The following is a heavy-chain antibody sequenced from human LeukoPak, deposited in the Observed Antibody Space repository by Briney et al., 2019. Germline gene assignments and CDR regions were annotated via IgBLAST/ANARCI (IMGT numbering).Heavy chain of an antibody. D-gene: IGHD3-22*01. CDR1: GYSFTSNW. J-gene: IGHJ3*02. CDR3: ARYYYDSSGSESNAFDI. CDR2: IYPGDSDT. Sequence: GESLQISCKGSGYSFTSNWIGWVRQMPGKGLEWMGIIYPGDSDTKYSPSSQGQVTISADKSIITAYLQWSSLKASDTAMYYCARYYYDSSGSESNAFDIWGQGTMVTVSS. V-gene: IGHV5-51*01.